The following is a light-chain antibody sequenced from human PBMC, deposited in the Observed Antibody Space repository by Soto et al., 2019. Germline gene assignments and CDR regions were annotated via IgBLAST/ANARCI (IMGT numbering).Light chain of an antibody. CDR3: HQYAVSPLT. V-gene: IGKV3-20*01. CDR1: QSVGRNY. Sequence: EIVLTQSPGTLSLSPGESATLSCRASQSVGRNYLAWFQHKPDQAPRLLIYDASKRATGVPDRFSGSGSGTDFTLTVNRLEPEDFAVYYCHQYAVSPLTFGGGNKVEIK. J-gene: IGKJ4*01. CDR2: DAS.